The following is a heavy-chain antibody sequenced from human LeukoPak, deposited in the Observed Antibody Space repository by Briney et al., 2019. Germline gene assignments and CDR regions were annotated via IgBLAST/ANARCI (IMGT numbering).Heavy chain of an antibody. J-gene: IGHJ4*02. Sequence: PGGSLRLSCAASGFTFDDYAMHWVRQAPGKGLEWVSLISGDGGSTYYADSVKGRFTISRDNSKNSLYLQMNSLRTEDTALYYCAKIGSSGWYPYYFDYWGQGTLVTVSS. CDR1: GFTFDDYA. D-gene: IGHD6-19*01. CDR2: ISGDGGST. CDR3: AKIGSSGWYPYYFDY. V-gene: IGHV3-43*02.